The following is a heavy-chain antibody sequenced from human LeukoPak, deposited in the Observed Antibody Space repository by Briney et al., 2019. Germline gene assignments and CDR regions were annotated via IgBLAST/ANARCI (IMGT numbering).Heavy chain of an antibody. CDR2: ISWNSGSI. CDR1: GFTFDDYA. Sequence: PGGSLRLSCAASGFTFDDYAMHWVRQAPGKGLEWVSGISWNSGSIGYADSVKGRFPISRDNAKNSLYLQMNSLRAEDMALYYCAKDMRRLAAAGTSFGIWGQGTMVTVSS. CDR3: AKDMRRLAAAGTSFGI. J-gene: IGHJ3*02. V-gene: IGHV3-9*03. D-gene: IGHD6-13*01.